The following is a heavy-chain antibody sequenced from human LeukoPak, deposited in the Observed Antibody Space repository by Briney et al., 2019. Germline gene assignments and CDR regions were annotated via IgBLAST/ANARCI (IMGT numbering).Heavy chain of an antibody. D-gene: IGHD1-26*01. CDR1: GFTFKSYV. CDR3: AKDLGWELPAEAY. CDR2: TNGSGVSI. J-gene: IGHJ4*02. Sequence: PGGSLRLPCVASGFTFKSYVMNWVRQAPGKGLKWLATNGSGVSISYADSVKGRFTISRDNSNNTLYLQMNSLRVEDTAIYYCAKDLGWELPAEAYWGQGILVTVSS. V-gene: IGHV3-23*01.